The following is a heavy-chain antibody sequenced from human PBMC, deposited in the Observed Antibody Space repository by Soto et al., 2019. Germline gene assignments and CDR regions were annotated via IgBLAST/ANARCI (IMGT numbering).Heavy chain of an antibody. V-gene: IGHV4-31*03. CDR2: IYYSGST. D-gene: IGHD3-3*01. CDR3: ARDLGNTIFGVVIIPWYFDL. CDR1: GGSISSGGYY. Sequence: QVQLQESGPGLVKPSQTLSLTCTVSGGSISSGGYYWSWIRQHPGKGLEWIGYIYYSGSTYYNPSLKSRVTISVDTSKNQFSLKLSSVTAADTAVYYCARDLGNTIFGVVIIPWYFDLWGRGTLVTVSS. J-gene: IGHJ2*01.